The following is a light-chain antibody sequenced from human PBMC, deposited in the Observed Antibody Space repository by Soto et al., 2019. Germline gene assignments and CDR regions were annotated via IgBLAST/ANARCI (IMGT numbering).Light chain of an antibody. CDR1: QXVSNY. CDR2: DAS. Sequence: DIXMTQSPSSLSASVGDRVTITCRASQXVSNYLHWYQQKPGKAPNLLISDASSLQSGVPSRFSGSGSGTDFTLTISSLQREDFATYYCQQSYYNPTFGQGTKVEIK. V-gene: IGKV1-39*01. CDR3: QQSYYNPT. J-gene: IGKJ1*01.